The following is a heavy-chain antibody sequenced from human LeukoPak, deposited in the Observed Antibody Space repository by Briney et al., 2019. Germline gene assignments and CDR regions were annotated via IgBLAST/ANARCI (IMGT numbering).Heavy chain of an antibody. Sequence: ASVKVSCKASGYTFTGYYIHWVRQAPGQGLEWMGWVNPKSGSTNYAQKFQGRVTMTRDTSISTAYMELSRLRPDDTAVYYCVLAAAGLNWFDPWGQGTLVTVSS. CDR1: GYTFTGYY. V-gene: IGHV1-2*02. CDR2: VNPKSGST. CDR3: VLAAAGLNWFDP. J-gene: IGHJ5*02. D-gene: IGHD6-13*01.